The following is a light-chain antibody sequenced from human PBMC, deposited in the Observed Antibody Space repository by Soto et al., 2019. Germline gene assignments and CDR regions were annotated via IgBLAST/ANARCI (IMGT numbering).Light chain of an antibody. CDR1: SSDIGAYNY. J-gene: IGLJ1*01. CDR3: SSYTCSSTPYV. V-gene: IGLV2-14*01. Sequence: QSALTQFASVSGSPGQSITISCTGTSSDIGAYNYVSWYQQHPGKAPKHMIYEVSNRPSGISNRFSGSKSGNTASLTISGLHDEDEAEYYCSSYTCSSTPYVFGTGTKLTVL. CDR2: EVS.